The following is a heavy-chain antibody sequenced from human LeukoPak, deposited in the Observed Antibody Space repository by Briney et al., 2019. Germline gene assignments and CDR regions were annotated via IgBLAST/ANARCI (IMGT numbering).Heavy chain of an antibody. Sequence: ASVKVSCKASGYTFTSYAMHWVRQAPGQRLEWMGWINAGNGNTKYSQKFQGRVTITRDTSASTAYMELSSLRSEDTAVYYCARDSYNWNDGVDYWGQGTLVTVSS. J-gene: IGHJ4*02. V-gene: IGHV1-3*01. D-gene: IGHD1-20*01. CDR2: INAGNGNT. CDR1: GYTFTSYA. CDR3: ARDSYNWNDGVDY.